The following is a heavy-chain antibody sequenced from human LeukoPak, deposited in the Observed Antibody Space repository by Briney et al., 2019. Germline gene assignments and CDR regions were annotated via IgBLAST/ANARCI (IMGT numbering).Heavy chain of an antibody. V-gene: IGHV3-64*01. D-gene: IGHD3-22*01. CDR1: GFTFSSYA. J-gene: IGHJ3*02. Sequence: PGGSLRLSCAASGFTFSSYAMHWVRQAPGKGLEYVSAISSNGGSTYYANSVKGRFTISRDNSKNTLYLQMGSLRAEDMAVYYCARFKDSGYWSGAFDIWGQGTMVTVSS. CDR2: ISSNGGST. CDR3: ARFKDSGYWSGAFDI.